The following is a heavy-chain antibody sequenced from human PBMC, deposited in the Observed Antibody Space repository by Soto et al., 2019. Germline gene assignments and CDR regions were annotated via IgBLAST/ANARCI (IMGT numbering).Heavy chain of an antibody. CDR2: ISGSGGST. CDR1: GFTFSSYA. D-gene: IGHD6-19*01. Sequence: GGSLRLSCAASGFTFSSYAMSWVRQAPGKGLEWVSAISGSGGSTYYADSVKGRFTIARDNSKKTLYLQMNSLRAEDTAVHYCADTYGSGWHPDGNYYYDYGMDVWGQGTTVTVSS. CDR3: ADTYGSGWHPDGNYYYDYGMDV. J-gene: IGHJ6*02. V-gene: IGHV3-23*01.